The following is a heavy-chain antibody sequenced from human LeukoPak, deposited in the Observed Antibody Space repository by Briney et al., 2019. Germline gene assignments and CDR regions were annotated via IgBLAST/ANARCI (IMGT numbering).Heavy chain of an antibody. J-gene: IGHJ3*02. CDR2: IYYSGST. CDR1: GGSVSSGGYY. V-gene: IGHV4-31*03. Sequence: PSETLSLTCTVSGGSVSSGGYYWSWIRQHPGKGLEWIGYIYYSGSTYYNPSLKSRVTISVDTSKNQFSLKLSSVTAADTAVYYCARAGYCSGGSCLGDAFDIWGQGTMVTASS. D-gene: IGHD2-15*01. CDR3: ARAGYCSGGSCLGDAFDI.